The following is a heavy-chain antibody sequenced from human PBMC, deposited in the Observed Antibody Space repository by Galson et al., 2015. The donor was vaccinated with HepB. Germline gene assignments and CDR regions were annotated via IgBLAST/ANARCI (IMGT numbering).Heavy chain of an antibody. J-gene: IGHJ3*02. CDR3: APSSGDNWNLDAFDI. D-gene: IGHD1-7*01. V-gene: IGHV1-69*10. CDR1: GFTFSSYA. CDR2: IIPILGIA. Sequence: SVKLSCKASGFTFSSYAISWVRQAPGQGLEWMGGIIPILGIANYAQKFQGRVTITADKSTSTAYMQLSSLRAEDTAVYYCAPSSGDNWNLDAFDIWGQGTMVTVSS.